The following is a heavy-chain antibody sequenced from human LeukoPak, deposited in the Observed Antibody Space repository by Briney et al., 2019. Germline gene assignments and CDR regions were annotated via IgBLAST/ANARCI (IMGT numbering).Heavy chain of an antibody. CDR2: TRGSGEA. V-gene: IGHV3-66*03. D-gene: IGHD3/OR15-3a*01. Sequence: PGGSLRLSCAVSGFRVSDYYMSWVRQAPGKGLEWVGLTRGSGEAFYADFARGRFAISRDESENTLYLQMNSLRVEDTAVYFCARDRAANQDWVEFDPWGQGTPVIVSS. J-gene: IGHJ5*02. CDR1: GFRVSDYY. CDR3: ARDRAANQDWVEFDP.